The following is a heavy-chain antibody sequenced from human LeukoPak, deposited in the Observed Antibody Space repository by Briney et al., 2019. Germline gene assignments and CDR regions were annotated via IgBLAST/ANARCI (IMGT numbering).Heavy chain of an antibody. V-gene: IGHV1-18*01. CDR2: ISAYNGNT. CDR1: GYTFTSYG. Sequence: ASVKVSCKASGYTFTSYGISWVRQAPGQGLEWMGWISAYNGNTNYAQKFQGRVTITADESTSTAYMELSSLRSEDTAVYYCARVTGLKSAPFDPWGQGTLVTVSS. CDR3: ARVTGLKSAPFDP. D-gene: IGHD1-1*01. J-gene: IGHJ5*02.